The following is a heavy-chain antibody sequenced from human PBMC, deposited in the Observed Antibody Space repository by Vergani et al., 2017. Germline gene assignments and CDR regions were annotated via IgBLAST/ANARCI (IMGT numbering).Heavy chain of an antibody. CDR2: ISWNSGSI. Sequence: EVQLVESGGGLVQPGRSLRLSCAASGFTFDDYAMHWVRQAPGKGLEWVSGISWNSGSIGYADSVKGRFTISRDNAKNSLYLQMNSLRAEDTAVYYCARGTPGNDAFDIWGQGTMVTVSS. V-gene: IGHV3-9*01. CDR3: ARGTPGNDAFDI. J-gene: IGHJ3*02. CDR1: GFTFDDYA.